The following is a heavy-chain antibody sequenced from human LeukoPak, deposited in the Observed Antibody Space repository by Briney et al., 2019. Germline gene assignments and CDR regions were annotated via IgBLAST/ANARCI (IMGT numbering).Heavy chain of an antibody. CDR1: GFSLSTSGVG. CDR2: IYWNDDK. V-gene: IGHV2-5*01. D-gene: IGHD2-2*01. J-gene: IGHJ5*02. CDR3: ARLYCSSASCYRPYNWFDP. Sequence: FGPTLVNPTQALTLTCTFSGFSLSTSGVGVGWIRQPPGKALEWLALIYWNDDKRYSPSLKSRLTITKDTSKNQVVLTMTNMDPVDTATYYCARLYCSSASCYRPYNWFDPWGQGTLVTVSS.